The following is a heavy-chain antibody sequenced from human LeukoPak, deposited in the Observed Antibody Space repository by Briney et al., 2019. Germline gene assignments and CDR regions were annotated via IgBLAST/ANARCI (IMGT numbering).Heavy chain of an antibody. CDR3: ARESLGNYYDSSGYYYYFDY. Sequence: ASVKVSCKASGYTFTDYHIHWVRQAPGQRLEWMGWLNVFSGNTQYPPALQDRITLTKDTSTNTAYLELRNLKSDDTAVYYCARESLGNYYDSSGYYYYFDYWGQGTLVTVSS. V-gene: IGHV1-18*04. CDR1: GYTFTDYH. J-gene: IGHJ4*02. CDR2: LNVFSGNT. D-gene: IGHD3-22*01.